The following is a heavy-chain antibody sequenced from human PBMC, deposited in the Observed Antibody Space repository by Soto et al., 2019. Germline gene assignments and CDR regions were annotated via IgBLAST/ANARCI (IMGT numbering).Heavy chain of an antibody. D-gene: IGHD2-15*01. CDR2: INHGGST. CDR3: ARSWGGDGYSH. Sequence: SETLSLTCAVYGESFIGYYWTWIRQSPGKGLEWIGEINHGGSTNYNPSLKSRVTISIDTSKNQFSLKLTSVTAAYTSAYYCARSWGGDGYSHWGQGTLVTVSS. J-gene: IGHJ4*02. CDR1: GESFIGYY. V-gene: IGHV4-34*01.